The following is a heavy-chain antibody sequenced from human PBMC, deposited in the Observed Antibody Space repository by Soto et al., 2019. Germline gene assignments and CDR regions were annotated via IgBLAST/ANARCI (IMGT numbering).Heavy chain of an antibody. J-gene: IGHJ2*01. V-gene: IGHV1-46*01. CDR1: EYTITRHW. CDR3: ARDNYYNSRGTKGWYFDL. CDR2: INPSGDSR. D-gene: IGHD3-22*01. Sequence: QVQLVQSGAEAKKPGASVKVSCKASEYTITRHWMHWVRQAPGQGLEWMGVINPSGDSRVYAQKIQRRVTITRDTSTSTVSMQLSSLRSEDTAVYYCARDNYYNSRGTKGWYFDLWGRGTLVTVSS.